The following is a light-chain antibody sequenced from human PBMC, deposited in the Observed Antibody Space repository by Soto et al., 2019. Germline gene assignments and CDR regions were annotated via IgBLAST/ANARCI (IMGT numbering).Light chain of an antibody. CDR2: GNS. CDR1: SSNIGAGYD. V-gene: IGLV1-40*01. CDR3: QSYDSSLSALV. Sequence: QRVLTQPPSVSGAPGQRVTISCAGSSSNIGAGYDVHWYQQLPGTAPKLLIYGNSNRPSGVPDRFSGSKSGTSASLAITGLQAADEADYYCQSYDSSLSALVFGGGTKLTVL. J-gene: IGLJ2*01.